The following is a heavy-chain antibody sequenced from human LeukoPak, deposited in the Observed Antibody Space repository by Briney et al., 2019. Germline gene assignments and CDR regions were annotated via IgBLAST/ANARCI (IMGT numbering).Heavy chain of an antibody. V-gene: IGHV4-59*01. Sequence: SETLSLTCTVSGGSISSYYWSWIRQPPGKGLEWIGYIYYSGSTNYNPSLKSRVTISVDTSKNQFSLKLGSVTAADTAVYYCARGFLWFGELSLDYWGQGTLVTVSS. CDR1: GGSISSYY. CDR2: IYYSGST. CDR3: ARGFLWFGELSLDY. J-gene: IGHJ4*02. D-gene: IGHD3-10*01.